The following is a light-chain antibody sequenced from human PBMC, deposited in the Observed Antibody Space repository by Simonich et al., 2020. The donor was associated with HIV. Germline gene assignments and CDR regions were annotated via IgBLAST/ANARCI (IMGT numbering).Light chain of an antibody. V-gene: IGKV4-1*01. CDR3: QQYYSTPPT. J-gene: IGKJ1*01. CDR2: WAS. CDR1: RSVLYSSNNKNY. Sequence: DIVMTQSPDSLAVSLGERATINCKSSRSVLYSSNNKNYLAWYQQTPGQPPNLLIYWASTRESGVPDRFRASGSGTDFTLTISSLQAEDVAVYYCQQYYSTPPTFGQGTKVEIK.